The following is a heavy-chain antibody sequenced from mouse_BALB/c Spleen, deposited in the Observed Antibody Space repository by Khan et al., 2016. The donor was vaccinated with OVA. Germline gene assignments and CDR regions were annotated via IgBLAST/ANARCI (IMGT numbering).Heavy chain of an antibody. Sequence: VQLQQSGADLMKPGASVKISCKVAGYTFSSYWIEWIKQRPGHGLEWIGEILPGSGSTNCNEKFKGKATFTADTSSNTAYMQLSSLTSEDSAVYYCARLNSCNINYFDYWGQGTTLTVSS. CDR2: ILPGSGST. CDR1: GYTFSSYW. V-gene: IGHV1-9*01. D-gene: IGHD1-3*01. CDR3: ARLNSCNINYFDY. J-gene: IGHJ2*01.